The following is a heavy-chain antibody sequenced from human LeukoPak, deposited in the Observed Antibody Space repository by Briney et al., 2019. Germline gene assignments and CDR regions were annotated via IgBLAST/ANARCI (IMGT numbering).Heavy chain of an antibody. J-gene: IGHJ4*01. CDR2: IQYSGST. CDR1: GDSVSGISFY. Sequence: PSGTLSLTCTVSGDSVSGISFYWSWIRQPPGKGLQYIGYIQYSGSTNYNPSLKSRVTISVDTSKNQFSLKLSSVTAADTAVYYCARYYDSSGYWSTPHFDYWGHGTLVTVSS. CDR3: ARYYDSSGYWSTPHFDY. V-gene: IGHV4-61*01. D-gene: IGHD3-22*01.